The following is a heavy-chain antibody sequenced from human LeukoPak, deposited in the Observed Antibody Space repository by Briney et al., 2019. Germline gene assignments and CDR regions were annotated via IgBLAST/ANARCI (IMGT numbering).Heavy chain of an antibody. V-gene: IGHV1-46*02. CDR2: INPSGGRT. J-gene: IGHJ4*02. Sequence: ASVKVSCKASGYTLNSYYMHWVRQAPGQGPEWMGVINPSGGRTTSYAQRIQGRVTMTRDTSMSTVNMELSSLRSEDTAVYYCARGTLRYFDFWGQGTLVTVSS. CDR1: GYTLNSYY. CDR3: ARGTLRYFDF. D-gene: IGHD3-9*01.